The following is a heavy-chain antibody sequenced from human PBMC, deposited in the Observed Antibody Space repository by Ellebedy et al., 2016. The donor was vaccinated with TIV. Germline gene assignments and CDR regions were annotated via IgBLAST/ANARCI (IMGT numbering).Heavy chain of an antibody. V-gene: IGHV3-7*03. CDR2: TKQDGSEK. CDR1: GFAFSSYL. Sequence: PGGSLRLSCAASGFAFSSYLMSWVRQAPGKGLVWVVNTKQDGSEKYYVDSVKGRFTISRDNAQNSLYLQMNSLRAEDTAVYYFARSTGDYWGQGTLVTVSS. J-gene: IGHJ4*02. D-gene: IGHD1-14*01. CDR3: ARSTGDY.